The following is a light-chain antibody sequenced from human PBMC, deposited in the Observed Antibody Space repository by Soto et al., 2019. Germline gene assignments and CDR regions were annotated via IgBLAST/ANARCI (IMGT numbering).Light chain of an antibody. J-gene: IGKJ4*01. CDR2: HAS. Sequence: EIVMTQSPATLSVSPGERATLSCRASQSLSNNLAWYQQKVGLAPRLLVYHASTRATGIPARFSGSGSGTDFTLTINSLQSEDFAVYYCQQYNRWPLTFGGGTNVEIK. CDR3: QQYNRWPLT. V-gene: IGKV3-15*01. CDR1: QSLSNN.